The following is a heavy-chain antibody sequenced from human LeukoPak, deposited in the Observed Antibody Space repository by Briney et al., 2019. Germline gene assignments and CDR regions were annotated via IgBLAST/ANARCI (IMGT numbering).Heavy chain of an antibody. J-gene: IGHJ4*02. CDR2: ISGSGGST. D-gene: IGHD2-15*01. CDR3: AKQLGYCSGGSCYFPY. Sequence: PGGSLRLSCAASGFTFSSYAMSWVRQAPGKGLEWVSAISGSGGSTYYADSVKGRFTISRDNSKNTLYLQMNSLRAEDTAVYYCAKQLGYCSGGSCYFPYWGQGTLVTVSS. CDR1: GFTFSSYA. V-gene: IGHV3-23*01.